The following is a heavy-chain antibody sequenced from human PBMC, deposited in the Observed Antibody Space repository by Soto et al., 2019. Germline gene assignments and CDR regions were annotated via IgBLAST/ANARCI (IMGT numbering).Heavy chain of an antibody. V-gene: IGHV1-3*01. CDR1: GYTFTSYA. Sequence: QVQLVQSGAEVKKPGASVKVSCKASGYTFTSYAMHWVRQAPGQRPEWMGWINAGNGNTKYSQKFQGRVTITRDTSASAAYMELSSLRSEDTAVYYCAREGIVATIAFDYWGQGTLVTVSS. D-gene: IGHD5-12*01. J-gene: IGHJ4*02. CDR3: AREGIVATIAFDY. CDR2: INAGNGNT.